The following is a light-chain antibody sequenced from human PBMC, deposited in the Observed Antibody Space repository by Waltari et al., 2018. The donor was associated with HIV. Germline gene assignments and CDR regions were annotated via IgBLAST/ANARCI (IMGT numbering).Light chain of an antibody. J-gene: IGLJ2*01. CDR2: DVD. CDR1: HPDIGLSYF. V-gene: IGLV2-14*03. Sequence: AVTQPASVSGLPGPSLTISCPSYHPDIGLSYFLPWYQQHSGKPPRLILSDVDSRASGVSDRFSGSMSGNTASLTISGLRAEDEGHYYCASFTGDNTVIFGGGTEVTVL. CDR3: ASFTGDNTVI.